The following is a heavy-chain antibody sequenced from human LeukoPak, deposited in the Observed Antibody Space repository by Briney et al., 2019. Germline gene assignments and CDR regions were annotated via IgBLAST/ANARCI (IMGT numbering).Heavy chain of an antibody. Sequence: PSETLSLTCTVSGDSISRSTYYWAWIRQPPGKGLEWIGSVYYGRSPYFNPSLESRATISVDTSKNQFSLKLSSVTAADTAVYYCARVATLYYFDYWGQGTLVTVSS. CDR3: ARVATLYYFDY. J-gene: IGHJ4*02. CDR1: GDSISRSTYY. CDR2: VYYGRSP. V-gene: IGHV4-39*07.